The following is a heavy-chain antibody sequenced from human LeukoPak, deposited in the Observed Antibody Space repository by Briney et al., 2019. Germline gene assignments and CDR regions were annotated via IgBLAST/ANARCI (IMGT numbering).Heavy chain of an antibody. J-gene: IGHJ6*03. CDR2: IKQDGSEK. V-gene: IGHV3-7*01. CDR3: ARDNPRSYYYYMDV. Sequence: GGSLRLSCAASGFTFSSYWMSWVRQAPGKGQEWVANIKQDGSEKYYVDSVKGRFTISRDNAKNSLYLQMNSLRAEDTAVYYCARDNPRSYYYYMDVWGKGTTVTVSS. CDR1: GFTFSSYW. D-gene: IGHD1-14*01.